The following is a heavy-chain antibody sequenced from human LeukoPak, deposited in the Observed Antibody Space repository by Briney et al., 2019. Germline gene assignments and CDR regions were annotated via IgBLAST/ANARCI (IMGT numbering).Heavy chain of an antibody. CDR3: ARVLGYDSSGYYRGYFDY. V-gene: IGHV3-53*04. CDR2: IYSAGTT. J-gene: IGHJ4*02. Sequence: GGSLRLSCAASGFTVSNNYMSWVRQAPGKGLEWVSVIYSAGTTYYADSVKGRFTISRQNPENTLFLQMNSLRPEDAAVYYCARVLGYDSSGYYRGYFDYWGQGTLVTVSS. CDR1: GFTVSNNY. D-gene: IGHD3-22*01.